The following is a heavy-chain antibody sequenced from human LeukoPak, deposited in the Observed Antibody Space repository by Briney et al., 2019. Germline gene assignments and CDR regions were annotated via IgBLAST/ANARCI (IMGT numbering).Heavy chain of an antibody. CDR1: GYTFTSYY. V-gene: IGHV1-46*01. Sequence: ASAKVSCKASGYTFTSYYMHWVRQAPGQGLEWMGIINPSCGSTTYAQKFQGRVTITRDTSTSTVYMELSSLRSEDTAVYYCASDFWSGYWGQGTLVTVSS. J-gene: IGHJ4*02. CDR2: INPSCGST. CDR3: ASDFWSGY. D-gene: IGHD3-3*01.